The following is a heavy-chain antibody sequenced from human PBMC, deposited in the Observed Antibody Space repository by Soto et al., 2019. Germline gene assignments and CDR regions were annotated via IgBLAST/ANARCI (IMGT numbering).Heavy chain of an antibody. CDR1: GGSFSGYY. V-gene: IGHV4-34*01. J-gene: IGHJ4*02. D-gene: IGHD5-12*01. CDR2: INHSGST. CDR3: ARGSSGYAQFHPFDY. Sequence: SETLSLTCAVYGGSFSGYYWSWIRQPPGKGLEWIGEINHSGSTNYNPSLKSRVTISVDTSKNQFSLKLSSVTAADTAVYYCARGSSGYAQFHPFDYWGQGTLVTVSS.